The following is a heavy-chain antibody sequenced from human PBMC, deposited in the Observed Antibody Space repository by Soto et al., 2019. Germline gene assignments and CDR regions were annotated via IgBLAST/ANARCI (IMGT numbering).Heavy chain of an antibody. Sequence: EVQLVESGGGLVKPGGSLRLSCAASGFTFSNAWMNWVRQAPGKGLEWVGRTKSKTDGGTTDYAAPVQGRFTISRNDSKNTLYLQTNSLKTEDTALYYCTTDRILYYYCMDVGGQGTTFTVAS. CDR3: TTDRILYYYCMDV. CDR2: TKSKTDGGTT. V-gene: IGHV3-15*07. J-gene: IGHJ6*02. CDR1: GFTFSNAW.